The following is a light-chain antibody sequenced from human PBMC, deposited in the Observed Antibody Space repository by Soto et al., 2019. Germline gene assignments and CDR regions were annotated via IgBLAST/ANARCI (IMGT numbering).Light chain of an antibody. CDR2: GAS. CDR3: QQYNNWPPWT. Sequence: EMVITQSPATLSVSPGEIAALSCRASQSVSNDLAWYQQKPGQAPRLLIYGASTRATGIPARFSGSGSGTEFTLTISSLQSADFAVYYCQQYNNWPPWTFGQGTKVDIK. J-gene: IGKJ1*01. V-gene: IGKV3-15*01. CDR1: QSVSND.